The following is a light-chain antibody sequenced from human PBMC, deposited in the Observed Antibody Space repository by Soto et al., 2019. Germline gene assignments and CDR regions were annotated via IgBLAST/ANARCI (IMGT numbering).Light chain of an antibody. Sequence: EIGLTQSPGTLSLSPGEIATLSCRASQSVSTYLGWYQQKPGQAPRLLMYDASNRATGIPARFSGSGSGTDFTLTISSLEPEDFAVYYCQQRSNWPTWTVGQGTKVDIK. V-gene: IGKV3-11*01. CDR3: QQRSNWPTWT. J-gene: IGKJ1*01. CDR1: QSVSTY. CDR2: DAS.